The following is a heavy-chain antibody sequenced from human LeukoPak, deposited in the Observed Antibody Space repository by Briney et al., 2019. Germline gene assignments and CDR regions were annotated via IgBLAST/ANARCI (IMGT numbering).Heavy chain of an antibody. Sequence: SETLSLTCTVSGGSISSSSYYWGWIRQPPGKGLEWIGSIYYSGSTYYNPSLKSRVTISVDTSKNQFSLKPSSVTAADTAVYYCARPSTRIAARPTAFDIWGQGTMVTVSS. CDR1: GGSISSSSYY. CDR2: IYYSGST. J-gene: IGHJ3*02. D-gene: IGHD6-6*01. CDR3: ARPSTRIAARPTAFDI. V-gene: IGHV4-39*01.